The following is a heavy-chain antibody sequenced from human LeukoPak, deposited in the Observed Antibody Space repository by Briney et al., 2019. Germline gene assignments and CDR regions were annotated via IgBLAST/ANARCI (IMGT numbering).Heavy chain of an antibody. CDR2: IRSKAYGETA. CDR3: TRDRGAYNLYDY. Sequence: PGGSLRLSCAASGFTFNSYAMHWVRQAPGKGLEWVGFIRSKAYGETADYAASVKGRFTISRDDSKAIAYLQMNSLKTEDTAVYHCTRDRGAYNLYDYWGQGTLVTVSS. CDR1: GFTFNSYA. D-gene: IGHD1-1*01. V-gene: IGHV3-49*04. J-gene: IGHJ4*02.